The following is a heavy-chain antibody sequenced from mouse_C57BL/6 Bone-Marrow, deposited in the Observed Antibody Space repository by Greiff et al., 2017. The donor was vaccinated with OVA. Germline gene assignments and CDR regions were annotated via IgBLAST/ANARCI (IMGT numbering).Heavy chain of an antibody. CDR3: ARECSNYVYFDY. CDR1: GYSITSGYY. D-gene: IGHD2-5*01. V-gene: IGHV3-6*01. Sequence: VQLQQSGPGLVKPSQSLSLTCSVTGYSITSGYYWNWIRQFPGNKLEWMGYISYDGSNNYNPSLKNRISITRDTSKNQFFLKLNSVTTEDTATYYCARECSNYVYFDYWGQGTTLTVSS. CDR2: ISYDGSN. J-gene: IGHJ2*01.